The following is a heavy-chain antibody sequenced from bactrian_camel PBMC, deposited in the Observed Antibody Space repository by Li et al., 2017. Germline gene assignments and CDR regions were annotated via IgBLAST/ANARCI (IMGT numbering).Heavy chain of an antibody. Sequence: QVQLVESGGALVQPGGSLSLSCTASGLSFSLHYMTWVRQAPGKGLEWVSTIGFDGNAAYYADSVKGRFTISRDNAEENTVSLQMNSLKFEDTALYYCITPGVGYGMGTDFGHWGQGTQVTVS. CDR1: GLSFSLHY. CDR2: IGFDGNAA. J-gene: IGHJ6*01. D-gene: IGHD3*01. CDR3: ITPGVGYGMGTDFGH. V-gene: IGHV3S6*01.